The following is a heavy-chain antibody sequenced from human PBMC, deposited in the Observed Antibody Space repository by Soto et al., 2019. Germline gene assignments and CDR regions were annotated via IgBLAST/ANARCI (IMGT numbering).Heavy chain of an antibody. CDR3: ASMGSSGYWFDY. CDR1: GFTFSSYA. Sequence: PGGSLRLSCAASGFTFSSYAMHWVRQAPGKGLEYVSAISSNGGSTYYGNSVKGRFTISRDNSKNTLYLQMGSLGAEDMAVYYCASMGSSGYWFDYWGQGTLVTVS. J-gene: IGHJ4*02. V-gene: IGHV3-64*01. CDR2: ISSNGGST. D-gene: IGHD3-22*01.